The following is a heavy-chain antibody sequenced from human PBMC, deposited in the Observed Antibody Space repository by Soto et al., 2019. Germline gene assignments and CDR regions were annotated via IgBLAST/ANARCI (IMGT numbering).Heavy chain of an antibody. J-gene: IGHJ6*02. CDR3: ATDGSDNFWVYYYAMDV. D-gene: IGHD1-1*01. CDR1: GFNFGAYA. Sequence: GSLRLSCEASGFNFGAYAMSWVRQAPGKGLEWVSGISGSSSGTYYTDSVKGRFTISRDNSKDTVYLQMNSLRGEDTAVYYCATDGSDNFWVYYYAMDVWGQGTAVTVSS. CDR2: ISGSSSGT. V-gene: IGHV3-23*01.